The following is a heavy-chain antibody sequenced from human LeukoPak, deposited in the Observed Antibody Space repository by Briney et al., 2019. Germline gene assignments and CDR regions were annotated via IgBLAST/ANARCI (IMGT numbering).Heavy chain of an antibody. D-gene: IGHD3-3*02. CDR2: TSYDETNK. CDR1: GFAFSSYS. Sequence: GGSLRLSCAASGFAFSSYSMHWVRQAPGKGLEWVAVTSYDETNKWYADSVKGRLTIYRDNSKDTLYLQMSSLRPEDTAVYYCARDDSATPSIDWGQGTLVTVTS. V-gene: IGHV3-30-3*01. CDR3: ARDDSATPSID. J-gene: IGHJ4*02.